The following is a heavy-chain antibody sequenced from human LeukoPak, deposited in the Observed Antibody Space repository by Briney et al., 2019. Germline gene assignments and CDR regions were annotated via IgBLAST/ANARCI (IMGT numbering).Heavy chain of an antibody. CDR3: AREYGSYDY. D-gene: IGHD1-26*01. V-gene: IGHV1-69*04. CDR1: GGTFSSYA. J-gene: IGHJ4*02. Sequence: SVKVSCKASGGTFSSYAISWVRQAPGQGLEWMGRIIPILGIANYAQKFQGRVTITAGKSTSTAYMELSSLRSEDTAVYYCAREYGSYDYWGQGTLVTVSS. CDR2: IIPILGIA.